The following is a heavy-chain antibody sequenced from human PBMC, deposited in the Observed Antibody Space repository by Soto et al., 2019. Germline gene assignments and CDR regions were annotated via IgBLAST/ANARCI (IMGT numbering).Heavy chain of an antibody. V-gene: IGHV1-69*13. CDR3: AKERATKPAFDY. J-gene: IGHJ4*02. CDR1: GCTYSSYA. CDR2: IIPIFGTA. Sequence: ASVKVSFKASGCTYSSYAISWVRQAPGQGLEWMGGIIPIFGTANYAQKFQGRVTITADESTSTAYMELSSLRSEDTAVYYCAKERATKPAFDYWGQGA.